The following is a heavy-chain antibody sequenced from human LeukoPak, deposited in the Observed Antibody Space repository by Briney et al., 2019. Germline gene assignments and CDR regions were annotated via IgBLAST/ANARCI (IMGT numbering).Heavy chain of an antibody. CDR1: GYTFTGYY. D-gene: IGHD4-17*01. V-gene: IGHV1-2*02. CDR3: ARTLFYGDYGVDDAFDI. CDR2: INPNSGGT. J-gene: IGHJ3*02. Sequence: ASVKVSCKASGYTFTGYYMHWARQAPGQGLEWMGWINPNSGGTNYAQKFQGRVTMTRDTSISTAYMELSRLRSDDTAVYYCARTLFYGDYGVDDAFDIWGQGTMVTVPS.